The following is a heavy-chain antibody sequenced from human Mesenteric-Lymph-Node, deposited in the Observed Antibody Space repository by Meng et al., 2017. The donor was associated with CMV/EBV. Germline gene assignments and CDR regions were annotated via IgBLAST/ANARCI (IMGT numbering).Heavy chain of an antibody. J-gene: IGHJ4*02. V-gene: IGHV4-34*01. CDR3: ARGSSYDILTGYFDY. CDR2: INHSGST. D-gene: IGHD3-9*01. Sequence: QGQLHQLGTGLLKPSENLSVTCAVYGGSFSGYYWNWIRQSPEKGLEWIGEINHSGSTTYNPSFTSRIIISVDTSTNQISLNMSSVTAADTAAYYCARGSSYDILTGYFDYWGQGALVTVSS. CDR1: GGSFSGYY.